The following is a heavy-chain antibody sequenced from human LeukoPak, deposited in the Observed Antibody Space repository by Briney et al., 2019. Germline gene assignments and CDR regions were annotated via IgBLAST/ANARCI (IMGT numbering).Heavy chain of an antibody. CDR3: AREKLIVVVDNWFDP. V-gene: IGHV3-33*01. Sequence: GRSPRLSCAASGFTFSSYGMHWARQAPGKGLEWVAVIWYDGSNKYYADSVKGRFTISRDNSKNTLYLQMNSLRAEDTAVYYCAREKLIVVVDNWFDPWGQGTLVTVSS. D-gene: IGHD3-22*01. J-gene: IGHJ5*02. CDR2: IWYDGSNK. CDR1: GFTFSSYG.